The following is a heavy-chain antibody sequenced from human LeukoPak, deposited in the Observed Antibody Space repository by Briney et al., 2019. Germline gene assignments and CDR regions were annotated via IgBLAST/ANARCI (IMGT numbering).Heavy chain of an antibody. J-gene: IGHJ4*02. CDR2: IYSGGGT. CDR1: GFTVSSKY. V-gene: IGHV3-66*04. Sequence: GGSLRLSCAASGFTVSSKYMSWVRQAAGKGLEWVSVIYSGGGTYYADSVKGRFTISRDNSKNTLYLQMNSLRAEDTAVYYCARQRGYSYGYLDYWGQGTLVTVSS. D-gene: IGHD5-18*01. CDR3: ARQRGYSYGYLDY.